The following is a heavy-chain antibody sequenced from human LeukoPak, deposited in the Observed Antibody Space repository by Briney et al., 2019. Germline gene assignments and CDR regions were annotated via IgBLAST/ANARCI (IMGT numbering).Heavy chain of an antibody. V-gene: IGHV3-30-3*01. CDR3: ARDWGRIVGAPGGY. CDR2: ISHDGSNK. D-gene: IGHD1-26*01. J-gene: IGHJ4*02. CDR1: GFTFSSYA. Sequence: GGSLRLSCAASGFTFSSYAMHWVRQAPGKGLEWVAVISHDGSNKYYADSVKSRFTISRDNSKNTLYLQMNSLRAEDTAVYYCARDWGRIVGAPGGYWGQGTLVTVSS.